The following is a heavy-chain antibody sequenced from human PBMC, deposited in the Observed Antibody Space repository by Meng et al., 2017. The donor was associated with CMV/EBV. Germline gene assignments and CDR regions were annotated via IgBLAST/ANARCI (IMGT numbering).Heavy chain of an antibody. CDR3: ARSFRFGHSSPTGYYYYGMDV. CDR2: IYPGDSDN. D-gene: IGHD6-13*01. J-gene: IGHJ6*02. CDR1: GYSFTSYW. V-gene: IGHV5-51*01. Sequence: GESLKISCKGSGYSFTSYWIGWVRQMPGKGLEWMGIIYPGDSDNRYSPSFQGQVTISADKSISTAYLQWSSLKASDTAMYYCARSFRFGHSSPTGYYYYGMDVWGQGTTVTVSS.